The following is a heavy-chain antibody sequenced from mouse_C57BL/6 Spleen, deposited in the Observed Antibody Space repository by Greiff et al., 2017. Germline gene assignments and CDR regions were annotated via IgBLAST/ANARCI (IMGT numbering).Heavy chain of an antibody. J-gene: IGHJ4*01. V-gene: IGHV14-2*01. D-gene: IGHD2-5*01. CDR1: GFNIKDYY. Sequence: EVMLVESGAELVKPGASVKLSCTASGFNIKDYYMHWVKQRTEQGLEWIGRIDPEDGETKYAPKFQGKATITADTSSNTAYLQLSSLTSEDTAVYYCAHYSNYVGGYYAMDYWGQGTSVTVSS. CDR2: IDPEDGET. CDR3: AHYSNYVGGYYAMDY.